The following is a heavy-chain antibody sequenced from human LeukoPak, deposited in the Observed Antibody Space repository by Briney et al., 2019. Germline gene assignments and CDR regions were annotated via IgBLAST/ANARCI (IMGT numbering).Heavy chain of an antibody. CDR1: GFTFSSYS. CDR2: ISSSSSII. V-gene: IGHV3-48*01. J-gene: IGHJ3*02. Sequence: GGSLRLSCAASGFTFSSYSMNWVRQAPGKGLEWVSYISSSSSIIYYADSVKGRFTISRDNAKNSLYLQMNSLRAEDTAVYYCAREDYYGSGSYCAFDIWGQGTMVTVSS. CDR3: AREDYYGSGSYCAFDI. D-gene: IGHD3-10*01.